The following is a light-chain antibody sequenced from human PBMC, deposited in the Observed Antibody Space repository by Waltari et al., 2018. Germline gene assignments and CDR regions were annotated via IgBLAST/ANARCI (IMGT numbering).Light chain of an antibody. J-gene: IGLJ3*02. CDR3: CSFTTSSTWV. CDR1: TSDLGGYNY. V-gene: IGLV2-14*03. Sequence: QSALTQSASVSGSLGQLITMSCTGTTSDLGGYNYVSWYQQHPGKAPKLILYDVTSRPPGVSNRFSGSKSGNTASLTISGLQAEDEADYYCCSFTTSSTWVFGGGTKLTVL. CDR2: DVT.